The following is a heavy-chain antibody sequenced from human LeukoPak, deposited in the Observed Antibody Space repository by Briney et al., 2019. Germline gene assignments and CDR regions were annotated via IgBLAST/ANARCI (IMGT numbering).Heavy chain of an antibody. CDR2: ISSSGSTI. CDR1: GFTFSDYY. D-gene: IGHD6-19*01. Sequence: GGSLRLSCAASGFTFSDYYMSWIRQAPGKGLEWVACISSSGSTIYYADSVKGRFTISRDNSKNILYLHMNSLRAEDTAVYYCAKGFRGQWLEYFDYWGQGTLVTVSS. J-gene: IGHJ4*02. CDR3: AKGFRGQWLEYFDY. V-gene: IGHV3-11*01.